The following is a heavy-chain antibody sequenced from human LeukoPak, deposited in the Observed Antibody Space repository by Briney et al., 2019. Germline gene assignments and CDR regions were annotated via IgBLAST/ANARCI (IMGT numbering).Heavy chain of an antibody. D-gene: IGHD2-8*02. CDR3: AKDFYVGPVLARYFDY. V-gene: IGHV3-33*06. Sequence: GGSLRLSCAASGFTFSNCGMHWVRQAPGQGLEWVAVIWYDVSYKYYADSVKGRFTISRDNSKNTLYLQMNSLRAEDTAVYYCAKDFYVGPVLARYFDYWGQGTLVTVSS. CDR2: IWYDVSYK. J-gene: IGHJ4*02. CDR1: GFTFSNCG.